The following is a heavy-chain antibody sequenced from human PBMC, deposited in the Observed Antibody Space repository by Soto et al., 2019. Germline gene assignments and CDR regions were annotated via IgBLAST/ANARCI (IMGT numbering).Heavy chain of an antibody. Sequence: GGSLRLSCAASGFTFSSYGMHWVRQAPGKGLERVAVIWYDGSNKYYADSVKGRFTISRDDSKNTLYLQMNSLRAEDTAVYYCARDLFPYYFDYWGQGTLVTVSS. J-gene: IGHJ4*02. CDR1: GFTFSSYG. CDR3: ARDLFPYYFDY. V-gene: IGHV3-33*01. D-gene: IGHD2-21*01. CDR2: IWYDGSNK.